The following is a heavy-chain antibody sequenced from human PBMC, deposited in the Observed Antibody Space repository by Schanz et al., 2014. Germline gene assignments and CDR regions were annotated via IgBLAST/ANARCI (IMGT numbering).Heavy chain of an antibody. J-gene: IGHJ4*02. Sequence: EVQLVESGGGLVQPGGSLRLSCTASGFTFSVYWMHWVRQPPGKGLVSVSRISGDGTTTSYADSVKGRFTISRDNSKNTLFLQMNSLRAEDTAVYYCAKDYRTGAIDYWGQGTLVTVSS. V-gene: IGHV3-74*01. CDR2: ISGDGTTT. D-gene: IGHD7-27*01. CDR3: AKDYRTGAIDY. CDR1: GFTFSVYW.